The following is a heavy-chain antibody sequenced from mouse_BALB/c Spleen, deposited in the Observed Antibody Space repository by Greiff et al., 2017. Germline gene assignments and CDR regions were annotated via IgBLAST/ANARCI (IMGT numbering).Heavy chain of an antibody. D-gene: IGHD1-2*01. CDR3: ARDLTTATFDY. CDR1: GFTFTDYY. CDR2: IRNKANGYTT. Sequence: EVQGVESGGGLVQPGGSLRLSCATSGFTFTDYYMSWVRQPPGKALEWLGFIRNKANGYTTEYSASVKGRFTISRDNSQSILYLQMNTLRAEDSATYYCARDLTTATFDYWGQGTTLTVSS. J-gene: IGHJ2*01. V-gene: IGHV7-3*02.